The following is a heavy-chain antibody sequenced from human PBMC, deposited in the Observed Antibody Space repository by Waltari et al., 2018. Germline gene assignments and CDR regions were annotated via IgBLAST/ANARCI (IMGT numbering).Heavy chain of an antibody. CDR1: GSSISSSSYY. CDR3: ARPGSSSPYYWFNP. D-gene: IGHD2-2*01. V-gene: IGHV4-39*02. Sequence: QLQLQESGPGLVKPSETLSLTCTVSGSSISSSSYYWGWIRQPPGKGLEWIGSIYYSGSTYYNPSLKSRVTISLDTFENNFSLRLSSVTSADTAIYYCARPGSSSPYYWFNPWGQGILVTVSS. CDR2: IYYSGST. J-gene: IGHJ5*02.